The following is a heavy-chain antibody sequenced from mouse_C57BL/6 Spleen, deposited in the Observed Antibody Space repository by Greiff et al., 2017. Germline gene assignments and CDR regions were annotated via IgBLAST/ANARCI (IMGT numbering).Heavy chain of an antibody. D-gene: IGHD2-1*01. CDR1: GYTFTDYE. V-gene: IGHV1-15*01. J-gene: IGHJ4*01. CDR3: TGYYGNYQGAMDY. CDR2: IDPETGGT. Sequence: VKLMESGAELVRPGASVTLSCKASGYTFTDYEMHWVKQTPVHGLEWIGAIDPETGGTAYNQKFKGKAILTADKSSSPAYMELRSLTSEDSAVYYFTGYYGNYQGAMDYWGQGTSVTVSS.